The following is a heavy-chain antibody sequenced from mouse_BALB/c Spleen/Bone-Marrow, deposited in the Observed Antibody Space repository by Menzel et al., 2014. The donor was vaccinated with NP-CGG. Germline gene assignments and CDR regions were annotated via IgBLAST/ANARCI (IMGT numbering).Heavy chain of an antibody. J-gene: IGHJ3*01. CDR3: ARHDYAY. Sequence: EVQRVESGGGLVKPGGSLKLSCAASGFTFSSYAMSWVRQTPEKRLEWVATISSGGSYTYYPDSVKGRFTISRDNAKNTLYLQMGSLRSEDTAMYYCARHDYAYWGQGTLVTVSA. CDR2: ISSGGSYT. V-gene: IGHV5-9-3*01. D-gene: IGHD2-4*01. CDR1: GFTFSSYA.